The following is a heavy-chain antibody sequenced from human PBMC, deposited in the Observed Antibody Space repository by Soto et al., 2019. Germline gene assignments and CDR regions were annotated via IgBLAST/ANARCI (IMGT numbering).Heavy chain of an antibody. CDR2: INPNSGGT. D-gene: IGHD6-25*01. V-gene: IGHV1-2*02. Sequence: QVQLVQSGAEVKKPGASVKVSCKASGYTFTGYYMHWVRQAPGQGLEWMGWINPNSGGTNYAQKFQGRVTMTRDTSISTAYMERSRLRSDDTAVYYCARVGIAAALSEYFQHWGQGTLVTVSS. CDR3: ARVGIAAALSEYFQH. CDR1: GYTFTGYY. J-gene: IGHJ1*01.